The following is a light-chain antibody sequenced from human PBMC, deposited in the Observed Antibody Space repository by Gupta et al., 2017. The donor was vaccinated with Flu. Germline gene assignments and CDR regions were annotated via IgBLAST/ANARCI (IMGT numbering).Light chain of an antibody. J-gene: IGKJ4*01. CDR2: DAS. V-gene: IGKV1-33*01. CDR1: QDISNY. Sequence: EIQMTQSPSSLPASVGDRVTITCQASQDISNYLNWYQQKPGRAPKLLIYDASNLETGVPSRFSGSGSGTDFTVTISSLQPEDIATYYCQQYDNPPLTFGGGTKVEIK. CDR3: QQYDNPPLT.